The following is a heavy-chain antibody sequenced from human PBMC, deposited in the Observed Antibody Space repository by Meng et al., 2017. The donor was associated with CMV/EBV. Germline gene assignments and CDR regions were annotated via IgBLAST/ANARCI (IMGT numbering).Heavy chain of an antibody. CDR3: ARWGVIAVAGTDDY. Sequence: GLALSSYAMHWVRQGPGKGREWVAVISYDGSNKYYTDSVKGRFTISRDNSKNTLYLQMNSLRAEDTAVYDCARWGVIAVAGTDDYWGQGTLVTVSS. V-gene: IGHV3-30*04. J-gene: IGHJ4*02. CDR1: GLALSSYA. D-gene: IGHD6-19*01. CDR2: ISYDGSNK.